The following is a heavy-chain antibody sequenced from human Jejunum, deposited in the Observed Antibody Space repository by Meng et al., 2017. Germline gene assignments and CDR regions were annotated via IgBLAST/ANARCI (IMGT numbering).Heavy chain of an antibody. CDR1: GDSINNFY. V-gene: IGHV4-59*08. J-gene: IGHJ5*02. CDR3: ARHPRVKSSGNYRFDL. CDR2: FYNIGDT. D-gene: IGHD1-1*01. Sequence: SETLSLTCDISGDSINNFYWSWIRQPPGKGQEWIAYFYNIGDTNSNPSLKSRVTISLDTSKNQFSLKLDSVSAADTAVYFCARHPRVKSSGNYRFDLWGQGTLVTVSS.